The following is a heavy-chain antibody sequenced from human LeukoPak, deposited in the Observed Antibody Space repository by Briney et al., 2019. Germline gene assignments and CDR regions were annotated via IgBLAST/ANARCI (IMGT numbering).Heavy chain of an antibody. Sequence: ASVKVSCKASGYTFTSYDINWVRQATGQGLEWMGWMNPNSANTGYAQKFQGRVTMTRNTSISTAYLELSSLRSEDTAVYYCARPLSVGASDAFDIWGQGTMVTVSS. CDR2: MNPNSANT. J-gene: IGHJ3*02. CDR3: ARPLSVGASDAFDI. D-gene: IGHD1-26*01. V-gene: IGHV1-8*01. CDR1: GYTFTSYD.